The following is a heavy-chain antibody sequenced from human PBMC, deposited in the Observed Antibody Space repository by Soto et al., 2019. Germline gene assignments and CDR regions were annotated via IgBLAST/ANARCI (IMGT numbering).Heavy chain of an antibody. CDR2: IIPIFGTT. J-gene: IGHJ5*02. Sequence: ASVKVSCKASGGTFGSDSITWVRQAPVQGLEWVGRIIPIFGTTNYAQNLQGRVTISADKSTLTSYMELHSLTSDDTALYYCARDRTDSGYYTNWLDPWGQGTQVKSPQ. CDR1: GGTFGSDS. V-gene: IGHV1-69*06. D-gene: IGHD3-22*01. CDR3: ARDRTDSGYYTNWLDP.